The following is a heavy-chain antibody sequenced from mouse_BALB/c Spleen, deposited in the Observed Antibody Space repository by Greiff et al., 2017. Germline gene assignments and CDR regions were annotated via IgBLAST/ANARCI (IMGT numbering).Heavy chain of an antibody. CDR3: TRGYRYDGEDAMDY. CDR1: GYTFTSYY. CDR2: INPSNGGT. Sequence: VQLQQPGAELVKPGASVKLSCKASGYTFTSYYMYWVKQRPGQGLEWIGGINPSNGGTNFNEKFKSMATLTVDKASSTAYMQLSSLTSEDSAVYYCTRGYRYDGEDAMDYWGQGTSVTVSS. V-gene: IGHV1S81*02. J-gene: IGHJ4*01. D-gene: IGHD2-14*01.